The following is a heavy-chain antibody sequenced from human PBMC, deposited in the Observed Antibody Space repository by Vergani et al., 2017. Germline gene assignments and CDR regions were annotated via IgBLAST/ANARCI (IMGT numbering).Heavy chain of an antibody. CDR3: ARATRDDFWSGAFDY. CDR2: ISSSSSYI. J-gene: IGHJ4*02. V-gene: IGHV3-21*01. Sequence: EVQLVESGGGLVKPGGSLRLSCAASGFTFSSYSMNWVRQAPGKGLEWVSSISSSSSYIYYADSVKGRFTISRDNAKNSLYLQMNSLRAEDTAVYYCARATRDDFWSGAFDYWGQGTLVTVYS. D-gene: IGHD3-3*01. CDR1: GFTFSSYS.